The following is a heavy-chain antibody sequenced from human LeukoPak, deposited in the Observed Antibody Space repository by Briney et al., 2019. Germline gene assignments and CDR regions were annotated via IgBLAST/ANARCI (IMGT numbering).Heavy chain of an antibody. Sequence: GASVKVSCKASGYTFTTYAMHWVRQAPGQRLEWLGWITVASGNTRYSGNLQGRVTLTRDTSANTAYMELRNLKFEDTAVYYCVGGSLGYWGQGTLVTVSP. J-gene: IGHJ4*02. CDR2: ITVASGNT. CDR3: VGGSLGY. CDR1: GYTFTTYA. V-gene: IGHV1-3*01.